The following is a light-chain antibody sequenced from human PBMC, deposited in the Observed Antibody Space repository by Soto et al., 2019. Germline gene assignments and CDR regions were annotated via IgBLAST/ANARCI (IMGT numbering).Light chain of an antibody. CDR1: SSDGGSYNL. J-gene: IGLJ2*01. CDR3: CSYAGISAVV. V-gene: IGLV2-23*02. CDR2: EVS. Sequence: QSALTQPASVSGSPGQSITISCTGTSSDGGSYNLVSWYQQHPGKAPKLMIYEVSKRPSGVSNRFSGSKSGNTASLTISGLDAEDEADYYCCSYAGISAVVFGGGTKVTVL.